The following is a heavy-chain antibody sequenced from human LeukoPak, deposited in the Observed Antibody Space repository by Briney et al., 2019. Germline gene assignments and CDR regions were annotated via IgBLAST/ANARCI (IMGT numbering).Heavy chain of an antibody. CDR3: ARRGRAGYKSGPFDY. CDR2: INHSGST. CDR1: GGSFSGYY. J-gene: IGHJ4*02. Sequence: PSETLSLTCAVYGGSFSGYYWSWIRQPPGKGLEWIGEINHSGSTNYNPSLKSRVTISVDTSKNQFSLKLSSVTAADTAVYYCARRGRAGYKSGPFDYWGQGTLVTVSS. V-gene: IGHV4-34*01. D-gene: IGHD5-24*01.